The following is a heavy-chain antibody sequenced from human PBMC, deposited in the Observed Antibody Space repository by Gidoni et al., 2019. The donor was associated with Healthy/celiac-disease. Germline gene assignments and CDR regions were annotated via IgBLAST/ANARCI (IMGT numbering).Heavy chain of an antibody. CDR3: ARGAKGSGGYYFDY. CDR2: RSYDGSNK. Sequence: QVQLVESGGGVVQPGRSLRLSCAASGFTFSSYAMHWVRQAPGKGLEWVAVRSYDGSNKYYADSVKGRFTISRDNSKNTLYLQMNSLRAEDTAVYYCARGAKGSGGYYFDYWGQGTLVTVSS. CDR1: GFTFSSYA. J-gene: IGHJ4*02. D-gene: IGHD3-10*01. V-gene: IGHV3-30-3*01.